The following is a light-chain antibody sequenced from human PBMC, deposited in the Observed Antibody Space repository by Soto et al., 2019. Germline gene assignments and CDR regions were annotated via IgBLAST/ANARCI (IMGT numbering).Light chain of an antibody. J-gene: IGKJ5*01. CDR2: AAS. V-gene: IGKV1-39*01. Sequence: DLEMTVSKSSVSGSVGDVFTISFLWIQIISSYLNWYQQKPGKAPKLLIYAASSLQSGVPSRFSGSGSGTDFTLTISRLHPEDFATYYCQQCYSTPLPFGQGTLPDIK. CDR1: QIISSY. CDR3: QQCYSTPLP.